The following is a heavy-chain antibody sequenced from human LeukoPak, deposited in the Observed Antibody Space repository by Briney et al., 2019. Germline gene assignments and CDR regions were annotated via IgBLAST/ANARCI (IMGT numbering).Heavy chain of an antibody. CDR3: ARMAYYYDSSGYHTTYYFDY. CDR1: GYTFTSYG. CDR2: MDPNSGNT. Sequence: GASVKVSCKASGYTFTSYGISWVRQAPGQGLEWMGWMDPNSGNTGYAQKFQGRVTMTRNTSISTAYMELSSLRSEDTAVYYCARMAYYYDSSGYHTTYYFDYWGQGTLVTVSS. V-gene: IGHV1-8*02. D-gene: IGHD3-22*01. J-gene: IGHJ4*02.